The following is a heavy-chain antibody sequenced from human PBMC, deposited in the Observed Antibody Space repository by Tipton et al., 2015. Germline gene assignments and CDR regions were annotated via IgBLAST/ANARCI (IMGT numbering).Heavy chain of an antibody. CDR2: IYQSGNT. CDR1: GGSISSSNW. D-gene: IGHD3-9*01. Sequence: SLRLSCAVSGGSISSSNWWTWVRQPPGKGLEWIGEIYQSGNTNYNPSLKSRVTISADKSKNQFSLKLKSVTAADTAVYYCARGRRIIRYFDEWGQGSLVTVSS. J-gene: IGHJ4*02. V-gene: IGHV4-4*02. CDR3: ARGRRIIRYFDE.